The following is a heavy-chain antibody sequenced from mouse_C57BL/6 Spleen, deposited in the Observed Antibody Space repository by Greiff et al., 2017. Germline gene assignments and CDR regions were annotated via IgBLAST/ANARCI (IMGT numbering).Heavy chain of an antibody. Sequence: QVQLQQPGAELVKPGASVKLSCTASGYTFTSSWMHWVKQRPGQGLEWIGMIHPNSGSTNYNEKFKSKATLTVDKSSSTAYMQLSSLTSEDSAVYYGAETARATGVYFDYWGQGTTLTVSS. D-gene: IGHD3-2*01. CDR2: IHPNSGST. CDR3: AETARATGVYFDY. V-gene: IGHV1-64*01. J-gene: IGHJ2*01. CDR1: GYTFTSSW.